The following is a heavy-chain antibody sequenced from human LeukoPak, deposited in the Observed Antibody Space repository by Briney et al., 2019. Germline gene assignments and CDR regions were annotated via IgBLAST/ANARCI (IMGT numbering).Heavy chain of an antibody. J-gene: IGHJ4*02. D-gene: IGHD3-22*01. Sequence: GGSLRLSCAASGFSFSRYWMSWVRQAPGKGLEWVANIKQDGIEKHYVDSVKGRFTISRESAKNSLYLQMNSLRAEDTAVYYCARDRLNELDYWGQGTLVTVSS. CDR1: GFSFSRYW. CDR3: ARDRLNELDY. CDR2: IKQDGIEK. V-gene: IGHV3-7*01.